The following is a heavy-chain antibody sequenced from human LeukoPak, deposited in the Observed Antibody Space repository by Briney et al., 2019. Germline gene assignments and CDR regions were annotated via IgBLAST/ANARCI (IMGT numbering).Heavy chain of an antibody. V-gene: IGHV4-34*01. D-gene: IGHD6-19*01. CDR2: IYYSGNT. CDR1: GGSFSGYY. CDR3: AKGTSSGWYYFDY. J-gene: IGHJ4*02. Sequence: SETLSLTCAVYGGSFSGYYWSWIRQPPGKGLEWIGTIYYSGNTYYNPSLKSRLTISVDTSKNQFSLKLDSVTAADTAVYYCAKGTSSGWYYFDYWGQGTQVTVSS.